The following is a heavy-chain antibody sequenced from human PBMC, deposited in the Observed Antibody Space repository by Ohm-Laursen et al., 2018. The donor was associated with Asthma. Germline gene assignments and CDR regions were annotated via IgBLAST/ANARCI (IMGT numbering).Heavy chain of an antibody. CDR2: ITHAGYA. D-gene: IGHD1-26*01. CDR1: GDSFGAYY. CDR3: GASRQSAWGWDL. V-gene: IGHV4-34*08. J-gene: IGHJ4*02. Sequence: SQTLSLTCAASGDSFGAYYFSWIRQLPGQGLEWIGEITHAGYANYNASLGSRVTISVDTSKEQFSLIVNSVTHADTAVYFCGASRQSAWGWDLWGQGTLVTVSS.